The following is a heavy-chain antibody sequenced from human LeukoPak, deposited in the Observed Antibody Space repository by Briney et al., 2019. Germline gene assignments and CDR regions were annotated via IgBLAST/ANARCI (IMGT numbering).Heavy chain of an antibody. CDR3: AELGITMIGGV. CDR2: ISSSGSTI. Sequence: GRSLRLSCAASGFTFSSYGMHWVRQAPGKGLEWVSYISSSGSTIYYPDSVKGRFTISRDNAKNSLHLQMNSLRAEDTAVYYCAELGITMIGGVWGKGTTVTISS. J-gene: IGHJ6*04. CDR1: GFTFSSYG. V-gene: IGHV3-48*04. D-gene: IGHD3-10*02.